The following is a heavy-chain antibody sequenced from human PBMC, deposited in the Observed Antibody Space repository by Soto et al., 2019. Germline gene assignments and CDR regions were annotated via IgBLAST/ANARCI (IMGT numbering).Heavy chain of an antibody. Sequence: PSETLSLTCTVSGGSISSYYWSWIRQPPGKGLEWIGYIYYSGSTNYNPSLKSRVTISVDTSKNQFSLKPSSVTAADTAVYYCARFTTGESTLQDAFDIWGQGTMVTVSS. CDR2: IYYSGST. CDR3: ARFTTGESTLQDAFDI. D-gene: IGHD3-16*01. J-gene: IGHJ3*02. V-gene: IGHV4-59*01. CDR1: GGSISSYY.